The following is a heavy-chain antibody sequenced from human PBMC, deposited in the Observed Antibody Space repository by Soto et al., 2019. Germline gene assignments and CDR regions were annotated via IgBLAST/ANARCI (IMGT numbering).Heavy chain of an antibody. V-gene: IGHV4-31*01. CDR2: IYYSGST. D-gene: IGHD3-16*01. CDR3: SRGSWVWGRTDC. J-gene: IGHJ4*02. Sequence: QLQLQESGPGLVKTSQTLSLTCSVSGDPIISGGYYWTWLRQYPGKGLEYIGYIYYSGSTYYNQSLGSPVTISRHASKSQSSLRRSSVTAADTAVYYCSRGSWVWGRTDCWGQGTLVTVSS. CDR1: GDPIISGGYY.